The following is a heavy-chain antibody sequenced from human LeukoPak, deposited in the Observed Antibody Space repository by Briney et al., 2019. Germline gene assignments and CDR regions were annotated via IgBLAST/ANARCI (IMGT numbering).Heavy chain of an antibody. V-gene: IGHV4-39*01. Sequence: SETLSLTCTVSGGSISSSSYYWGWIRQPPGKGLEWIGIIYYSGSTYYNPSLKSRLTISVDMSKNQFSLRLSSVTAADTAVYYCASRGPGQTYYYDSSGYYDGYWGQGTLVTVSS. CDR3: ASRGPGQTYYYDSSGYYDGY. CDR1: GGSISSSSYY. J-gene: IGHJ4*02. D-gene: IGHD3-22*01. CDR2: IYYSGST.